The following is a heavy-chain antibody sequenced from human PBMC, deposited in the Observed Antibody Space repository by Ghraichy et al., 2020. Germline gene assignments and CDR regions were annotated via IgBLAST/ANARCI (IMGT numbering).Heavy chain of an antibody. CDR3: TSRRLEWLFEADY. Sequence: GGSLRLSCTASGFTFGDYAMSWFRQAPGKGLEWVGFIRSKAYGGTTEYAASVKGRFTISRDDSKSIAYLQMNSLKTEDSAVYYCTSRRLEWLFEADYWGQGTLVTVSS. V-gene: IGHV3-49*03. D-gene: IGHD3-3*01. CDR1: GFTFGDYA. CDR2: IRSKAYGGTT. J-gene: IGHJ4*02.